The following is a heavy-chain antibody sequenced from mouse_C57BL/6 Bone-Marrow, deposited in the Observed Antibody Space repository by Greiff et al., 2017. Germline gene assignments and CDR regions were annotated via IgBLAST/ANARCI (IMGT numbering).Heavy chain of an antibody. CDR2: IWSGGST. D-gene: IGHD2-4*01. V-gene: IGHV2-2*01. Sequence: QVQLKQSGPGLVQPSQSLSITCTVSGFSLTSYGVHWVRQSPGKGLEWLGVIWSGGSTDYNAAFISRLSISKDNSKSQVFFKMNSLQADDTAIYYCARKGAYDYDEGDYFDYWGQGTTLTVSS. CDR1: GFSLTSYG. J-gene: IGHJ2*01. CDR3: ARKGAYDYDEGDYFDY.